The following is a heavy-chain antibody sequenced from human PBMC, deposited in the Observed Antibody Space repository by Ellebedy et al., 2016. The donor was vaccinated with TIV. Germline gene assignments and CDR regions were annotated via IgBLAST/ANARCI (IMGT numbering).Heavy chain of an antibody. Sequence: GESLKISCAASGFSFRNYWMNWVRQAPGKGLELVANINQDGRAKNYVDSVKGRFAISRDNAKNSLYLQMNSLRREDTAIYYCARGSVVTGADSWGQGPLVTVSS. D-gene: IGHD2-21*02. J-gene: IGHJ4*02. CDR1: GFSFRNYW. CDR2: INQDGRAK. V-gene: IGHV3-7*03. CDR3: ARGSVVTGADS.